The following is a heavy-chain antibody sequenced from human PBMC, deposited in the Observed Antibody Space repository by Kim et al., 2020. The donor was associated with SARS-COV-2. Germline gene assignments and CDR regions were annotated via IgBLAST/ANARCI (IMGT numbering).Heavy chain of an antibody. V-gene: IGHV3-23*01. CDR3: AKDMDGLYCSGGSCYEIRPRNGMDV. Sequence: GGSLRLSCAASGFTFSSYAMSWVRQAPGKGLEWVSAISGSGGSTYYADSVKGRFTISRDNSKNTLYLQMNSLRAEDTAVYYCAKDMDGLYCSGGSCYEIRPRNGMDVWGQGTTVTVSS. CDR2: ISGSGGST. D-gene: IGHD2-15*01. J-gene: IGHJ6*02. CDR1: GFTFSSYA.